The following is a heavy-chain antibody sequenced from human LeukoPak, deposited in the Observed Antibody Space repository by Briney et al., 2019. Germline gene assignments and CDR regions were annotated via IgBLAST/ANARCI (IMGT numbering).Heavy chain of an antibody. D-gene: IGHD4-17*01. Sequence: PGGSLRLSCAASGFTFSSYSMNWVRQAPGKGLEWVSSISSSSSYIYYADSVKGRFTISRDNAKNSLYLQMNSLRAGDTAVYYCARVHPGGDYGPKGAFDIWGQGTMVTVSS. V-gene: IGHV3-21*01. CDR2: ISSSSSYI. CDR1: GFTFSSYS. J-gene: IGHJ3*02. CDR3: ARVHPGGDYGPKGAFDI.